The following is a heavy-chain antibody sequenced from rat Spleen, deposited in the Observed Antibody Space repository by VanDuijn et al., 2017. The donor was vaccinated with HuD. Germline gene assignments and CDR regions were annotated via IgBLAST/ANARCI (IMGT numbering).Heavy chain of an antibody. J-gene: IGHJ4*01. CDR1: GFTFSDYY. V-gene: IGHV5-29*01. CDR2: ISSAGSST. Sequence: EVQLVESDGGLVQPEKSLKLSCAASGFTFSDYYMAWVRQAPTKGLEWVATISSAGSSTYYRDSVKGRFTISRDNAKRTLFLQMDSLRSEDTATYYCARGYVMDAWGQGASVTVSS. CDR3: ARGYVMDA.